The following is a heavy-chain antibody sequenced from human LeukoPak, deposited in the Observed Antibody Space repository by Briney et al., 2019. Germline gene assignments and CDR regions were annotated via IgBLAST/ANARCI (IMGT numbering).Heavy chain of an antibody. Sequence: GESLKISCKVSGYSFPTYWITWVRQMPGGALEWMGRIRPSDSEPNYSPSFQGHVTISADRSINTVYLQWSSLKASDTAIYFCARHYSNDHTLFDFWGQGALVTVST. D-gene: IGHD2-21*01. CDR1: GYSFPTYW. CDR2: IRPSDSEP. V-gene: IGHV5-10-1*01. CDR3: ARHYSNDHTLFDF. J-gene: IGHJ4*02.